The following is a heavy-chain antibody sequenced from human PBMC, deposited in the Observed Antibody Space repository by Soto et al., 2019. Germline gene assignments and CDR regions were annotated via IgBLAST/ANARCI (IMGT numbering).Heavy chain of an antibody. V-gene: IGHV4-34*10. Sequence: SETLSLTCAVYGGSFSAYSWTWIRQPPGKGLEWIGEINHSGSTNYNPSLKSRVTMTTDTSTSTAYMELRSLRSDDTAVYYCARRMTRVSTTVTPRFDYWGQGTLVTVSS. CDR1: GGSFSAYS. J-gene: IGHJ4*02. D-gene: IGHD4-17*01. CDR2: INHSGST. CDR3: ARRMTRVSTTVTPRFDY.